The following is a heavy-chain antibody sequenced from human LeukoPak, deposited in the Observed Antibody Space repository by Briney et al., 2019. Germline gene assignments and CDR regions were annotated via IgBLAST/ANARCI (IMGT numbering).Heavy chain of an antibody. CDR2: IFGSGGSA. CDR1: GFTFNNYA. J-gene: IGHJ4*02. V-gene: IGHV3-23*01. Sequence: GGSLRLSCAASGFTFNNYAMYWVRQAPGKGLEWVSGIFGSGGSAHYADSVKGRFTISRDDSKNTVYLQLDSLRVEDTAVYYCGKTTVGYSSGRYPGWPVDYWGQGTLVTVSS. CDR3: GKTTVGYSSGRYPGWPVDY. D-gene: IGHD2-15*01.